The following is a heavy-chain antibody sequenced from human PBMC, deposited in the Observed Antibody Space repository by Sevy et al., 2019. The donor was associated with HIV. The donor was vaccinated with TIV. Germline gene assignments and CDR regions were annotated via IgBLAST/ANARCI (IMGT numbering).Heavy chain of an antibody. V-gene: IGHV3-30*18. CDR2: ISYDGSNK. D-gene: IGHD3-22*01. CDR3: AKDQGFRYDSSGSFDY. J-gene: IGHJ4*02. CDR1: GLTFSNYG. Sequence: GGSLRLSCAASGLTFSNYGMHWVRQAPGKGLEWVAVISYDGSNKYYADSVKGRFTISRDNSKNTLYVQMNSLRAEDTALYYCAKDQGFRYDSSGSFDYWAREPWSPSPQ.